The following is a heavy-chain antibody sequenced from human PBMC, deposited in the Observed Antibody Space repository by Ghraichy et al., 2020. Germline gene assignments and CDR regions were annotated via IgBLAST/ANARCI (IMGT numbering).Heavy chain of an antibody. D-gene: IGHD5-24*01. CDR3: ARVLEMGYDAFDI. Sequence: SETLSLTCAVYGGSFSGYYWSWIRQPPGKGLEWIGEINHSGSTNYNPSLKSRVTISVDTSKNQFSLKLSSVTAADTAVYYCARVLEMGYDAFDIWGQGTMVTVSS. CDR2: INHSGST. CDR1: GGSFSGYY. V-gene: IGHV4-34*01. J-gene: IGHJ3*02.